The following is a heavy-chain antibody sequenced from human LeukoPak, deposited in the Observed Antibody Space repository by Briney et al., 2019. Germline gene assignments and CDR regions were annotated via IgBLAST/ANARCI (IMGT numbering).Heavy chain of an antibody. CDR3: ARRLERGGGVSLGY. V-gene: IGHV3-7*01. CDR2: IKEDGSEK. CDR1: GFTFTSYW. D-gene: IGHD3-10*01. Sequence: GGSLRLSCAASGFTFTSYWMSWVRQAPGKGLEWVAKIKEDGSEKYYVDSVKGRFTISRDNAKNSLYLQMNSLRAEDTAVYYCARRLERGGGVSLGYWGQGTLVTVSS. J-gene: IGHJ4*02.